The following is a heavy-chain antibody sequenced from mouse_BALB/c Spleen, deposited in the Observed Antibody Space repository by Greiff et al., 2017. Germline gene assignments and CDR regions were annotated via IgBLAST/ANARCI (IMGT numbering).Heavy chain of an antibody. Sequence: VQVVESGPGLVAPSQSLSITCTVSGFSLTSYGVHWVRQPPGKGLEWLGVIWACGSTNYNSALMSRLSISKDNSKSQVFLKMNSLQTDDTAMYYCARAYYRYDGFDYWGQGTTLTVSS. V-gene: IGHV2-9*02. CDR1: GFSLTSYG. CDR3: ARAYYRYDGFDY. CDR2: IWACGST. D-gene: IGHD2-14*01. J-gene: IGHJ2*01.